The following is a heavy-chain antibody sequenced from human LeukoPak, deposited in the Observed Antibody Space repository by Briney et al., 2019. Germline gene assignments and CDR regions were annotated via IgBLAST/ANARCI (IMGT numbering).Heavy chain of an antibody. V-gene: IGHV3-23*01. CDR3: VKDGSDYYYDSRGYYYYYYSMDV. CDR1: GFTFSSYA. Sequence: GGSLRLSCAASGFTFSSYAMSWVRQAPGKGLEWVLGISGSDDSTYNADSVKGRFTISRDNSKNTLYLQMNNLRVEDTAVYYCVKDGSDYYYDSRGYYYYYYSMDVWGQGTTVTVSS. J-gene: IGHJ6*02. CDR2: ISGSDDST. D-gene: IGHD3-22*01.